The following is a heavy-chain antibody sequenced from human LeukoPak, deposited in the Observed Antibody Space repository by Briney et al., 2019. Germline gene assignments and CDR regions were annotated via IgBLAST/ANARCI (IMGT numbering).Heavy chain of an antibody. CDR1: GFTFSNYA. Sequence: GVLRLSLAGPGFTFSNYAMSWGRQAPGEGVGWVSVISGSGDSTYYADSVKGRFTISRDNSKNTLYLQMNSLGAEDTTVYYCAKGASVSCYSALDYWCQGTLVTVSS. V-gene: IGHV3-23*01. D-gene: IGHD2-15*01. J-gene: IGHJ4*02. CDR3: AKGASVSCYSALDY. CDR2: ISGSGDST.